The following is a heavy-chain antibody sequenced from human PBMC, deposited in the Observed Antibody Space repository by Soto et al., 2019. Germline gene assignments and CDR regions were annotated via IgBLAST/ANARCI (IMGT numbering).Heavy chain of an antibody. CDR2: IIPIFGTA. CDR1: GGPLSSYA. J-gene: IGHJ6*02. D-gene: IGHD1-26*01. CDR3: ASPAPTRATSGYYGMDV. V-gene: IGHV1-69*01. Sequence: SVKGACKASGGPLSSYAISWGRRSPGQGLEWMGGIIPIFGTANYAQKFQGRVTITADESTSTAYMELSSLRSEDTAVYYCASPAPTRATSGYYGMDVCGQRTTVTVSS.